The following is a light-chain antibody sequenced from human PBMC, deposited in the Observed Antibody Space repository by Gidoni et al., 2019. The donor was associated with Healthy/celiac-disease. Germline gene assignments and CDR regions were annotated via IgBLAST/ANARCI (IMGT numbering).Light chain of an antibody. V-gene: IGKV1-16*02. J-gene: IGKJ4*01. Sequence: DIQMTQSPSSLSASGGDSVTLTCRANQGISKYLAWFQQKPEKAPKSLIYAAYILQSGVPSKFSGSGSRTDFTLTISSLQPEDFATYYCQQYNSYPLTFGEGTKVEIK. CDR2: AAY. CDR1: QGISKY. CDR3: QQYNSYPLT.